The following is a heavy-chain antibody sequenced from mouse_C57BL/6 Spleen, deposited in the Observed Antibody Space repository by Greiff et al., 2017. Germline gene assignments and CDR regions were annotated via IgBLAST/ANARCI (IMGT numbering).Heavy chain of an antibody. J-gene: IGHJ4*01. V-gene: IGHV5-17*01. CDR3: ANYYGSSSHYYAMDY. CDR1: GFTFSDYG. Sequence: EVHVVESGGGLVKPGGSLKLSCAASGFTFSDYGMHWVRQAPEKGLEWVAYISSGSSTIYYADTVKGRFTIARDNAKNTLFLQMTSLRSEDTAMYYCANYYGSSSHYYAMDYWGQGTSVTVSS. D-gene: IGHD1-1*01. CDR2: ISSGSSTI.